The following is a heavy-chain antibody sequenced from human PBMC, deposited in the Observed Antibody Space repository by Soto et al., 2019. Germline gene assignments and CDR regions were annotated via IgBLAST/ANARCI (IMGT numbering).Heavy chain of an antibody. CDR1: GYTFTSYA. D-gene: IGHD4-17*01. Sequence: QVQLVQSEAEVKKPGASVKVSCKASGYTFTSYAMHWVRQAPGQRLEWLGWINAGNGNTKYSQKFQGRVTSTRDTSARTAYIELGSLRSEDTGVYYCAGYGEDDAFDIWGQGTMVTVSS. CDR2: INAGNGNT. V-gene: IGHV1-3*01. CDR3: AGYGEDDAFDI. J-gene: IGHJ3*02.